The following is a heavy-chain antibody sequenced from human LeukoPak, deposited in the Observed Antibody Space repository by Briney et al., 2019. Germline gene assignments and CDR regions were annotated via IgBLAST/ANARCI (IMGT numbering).Heavy chain of an antibody. CDR3: ARSGPYCSGGSCYAYAMDV. CDR2: IYYSGNT. CDR1: GGSISKSPYY. V-gene: IGHV4-39*02. J-gene: IGHJ6*02. D-gene: IGHD2-15*01. Sequence: SETLSLTCSVSGGSISKSPYYWAWIRQTPGKGLEWIANIYYSGNTYYNLSLKSRVTISVDTSKNHFSLKLNSVTAADTAVYYCARSGPYCSGGSCYAYAMDVWGQETTATVSS.